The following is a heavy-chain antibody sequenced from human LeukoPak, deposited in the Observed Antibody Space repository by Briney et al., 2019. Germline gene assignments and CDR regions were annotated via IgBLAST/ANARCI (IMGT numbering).Heavy chain of an antibody. J-gene: IGHJ3*02. V-gene: IGHV3-7*01. CDR3: ARGATLYYDSSGYHYDAFDI. CDR1: GFTFSSYW. CDR2: IKQDGSEK. D-gene: IGHD3-22*01. Sequence: PGGSLRLSCAASGFTFSSYWMSCVREAPGKGLEWVANIKQDGSEKYYVDSVKGRFTISRDNAKNSLYLQMNSLRAEDTAVYYCARGATLYYDSSGYHYDAFDIWGQGTMVTVSS.